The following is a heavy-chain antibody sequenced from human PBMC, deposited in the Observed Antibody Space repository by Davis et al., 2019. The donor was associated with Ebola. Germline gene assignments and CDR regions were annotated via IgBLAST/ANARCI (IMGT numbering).Heavy chain of an antibody. Sequence: GESLKISCKGSGYSFTSYWIGWVRQMPGKGLEWMGIIYPGDSDTRYSPPFQGQVTISADKSISTAYLQWSSLKASDTAMYYCARHVGTRYCSSTSCYYYYYMDVWGKGTTVTVSS. V-gene: IGHV5-51*01. CDR3: ARHVGTRYCSSTSCYYYYYMDV. J-gene: IGHJ6*03. D-gene: IGHD2-2*01. CDR1: GYSFTSYW. CDR2: IYPGDSDT.